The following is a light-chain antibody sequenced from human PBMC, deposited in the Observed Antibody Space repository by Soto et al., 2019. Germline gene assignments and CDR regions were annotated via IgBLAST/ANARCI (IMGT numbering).Light chain of an antibody. J-gene: IGLJ3*02. CDR2: AND. V-gene: IGLV1-40*01. CDR3: QSWESGLSVV. CDR1: SSNIGAGFD. Sequence: QSALTQPPSVSGAPGQRVTISCTGSSSNIGAGFDVHWYQQLPGAAPRLLIYANDIRPSGVPDRFSGSSSVSSASLAIAGLQAEDEADYYCQSWESGLSVVFGGGTKLTVL.